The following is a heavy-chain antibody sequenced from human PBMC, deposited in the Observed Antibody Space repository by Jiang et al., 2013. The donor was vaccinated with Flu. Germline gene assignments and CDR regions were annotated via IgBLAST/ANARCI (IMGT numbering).Heavy chain of an antibody. J-gene: IGHJ4*02. CDR3: ARTRQSQPPAT. D-gene: IGHD2-2*01. CDR2: IYYTGST. CDR1: GGAISGTSNR. Sequence: PGLVKPSGTLSLTCTVSGGAISGTSNRWGWIRQSPGKGLEWIGNIYYTGSTSYNPSLKSRVTISTDTSKNQFSLNLNSVTAADTAVYYCARTRQSQPPATWGQGILVTV. V-gene: IGHV4-39*01.